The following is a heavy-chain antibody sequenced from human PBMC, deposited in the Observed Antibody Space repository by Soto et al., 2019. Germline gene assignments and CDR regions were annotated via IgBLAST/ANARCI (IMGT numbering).Heavy chain of an antibody. CDR2: IYYSGST. CDR1: GGSISSYY. J-gene: IGHJ4*02. Sequence: SETLSLTCTVSGGSISSYYWSWIRQPPGKGLEWIGYIYYSGSTNYNPSLKSRVTISVDTSKNQFSLKLSSVTAADTAVYYCARLYSGIFGVVITKEDFDYWGQGTLVTVSS. CDR3: ARLYSGIFGVVITKEDFDY. V-gene: IGHV4-59*08. D-gene: IGHD3-3*01.